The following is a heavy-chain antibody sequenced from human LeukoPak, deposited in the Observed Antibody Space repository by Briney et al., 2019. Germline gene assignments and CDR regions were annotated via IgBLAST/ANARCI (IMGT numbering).Heavy chain of an antibody. Sequence: GETLSLSCAASGFTFRNYDMHWVRQVPGRGLEWVSAIGIGDDTHYPDSVKGRFTISRENAKNSLYLQMNTLRDGDTAVYYCIRGGIRVSGIDAFDIWGQGTMVTVSS. J-gene: IGHJ3*02. D-gene: IGHD5/OR15-5a*01. CDR3: IRGGIRVSGIDAFDI. CDR1: GFTFRNYD. CDR2: IGIGDDT. V-gene: IGHV3-13*01.